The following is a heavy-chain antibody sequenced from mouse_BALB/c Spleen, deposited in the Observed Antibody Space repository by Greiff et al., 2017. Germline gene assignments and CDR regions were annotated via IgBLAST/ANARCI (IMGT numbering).Heavy chain of an antibody. CDR2: ISSGGSYT. D-gene: IGHD2-3*01. V-gene: IGHV5-6*01. CDR1: GFTFSSYG. Sequence: EVQLVESGGDLVKPGGSLKLSCAASGFTFSSYGMSWVRQTPDKRLEWVATISSGGSYTYYPDSVKGRFTISRDNAKNTLYLQMSSLKSEDTAMYYCARQDGYSFAYWGQGTLVTVSA. J-gene: IGHJ3*01. CDR3: ARQDGYSFAY.